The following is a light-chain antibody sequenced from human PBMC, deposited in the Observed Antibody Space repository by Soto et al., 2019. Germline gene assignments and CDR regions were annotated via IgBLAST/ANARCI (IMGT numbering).Light chain of an antibody. J-gene: IGLJ1*01. Sequence: QSVLTQPPSASGSPGQSVTISCTGTSSDVGCYNYVSWYQQHPGKAPKLMIYEVSKRPSGFPDRFSGSKSGNTASLTVSGLQAEDEADYYCSSYAGSDNSLYVFGTGTKLTVL. V-gene: IGLV2-8*01. CDR3: SSYAGSDNSLYV. CDR2: EVS. CDR1: SSDVGCYNY.